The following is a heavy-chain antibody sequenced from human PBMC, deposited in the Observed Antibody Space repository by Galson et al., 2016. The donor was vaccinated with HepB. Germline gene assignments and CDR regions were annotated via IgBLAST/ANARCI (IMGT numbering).Heavy chain of an antibody. CDR1: GYTFTSYY. D-gene: IGHD6-19*01. CDR2: INPSGGST. V-gene: IGHV1-46*03. CDR3: ARGLRYSSGWYSVLFAFDI. J-gene: IGHJ3*02. Sequence: SVKVSCKASGYTFTSYYMHWVRRAPGQGLEWMGIINPSGGSTSYAQKFQGRVTMTRDTSTSTVYMELSSLRSEDTAVYYCARGLRYSSGWYSVLFAFDIWGQGTMVTVSS.